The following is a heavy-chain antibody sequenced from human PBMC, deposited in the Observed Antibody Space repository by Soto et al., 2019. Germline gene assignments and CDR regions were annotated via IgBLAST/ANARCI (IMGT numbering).Heavy chain of an antibody. CDR2: IWYDGSNK. D-gene: IGHD6-19*01. V-gene: IGHV3-33*01. J-gene: IGHJ6*02. CDR1: GFTFSGHA. Sequence: VQLVESGGGVTQPGRSLRLSCTVSGFTFSGHAMHWVRQAPGKGLEWVTQIWYDGSNKYYAESVKGRFTISRDNSKNTLYLQMNSLRVEDTAVYYCARDGQGLAPYALDVWGQGTSVTVSS. CDR3: ARDGQGLAPYALDV.